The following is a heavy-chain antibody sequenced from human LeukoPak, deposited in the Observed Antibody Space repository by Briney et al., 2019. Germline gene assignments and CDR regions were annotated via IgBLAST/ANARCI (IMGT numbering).Heavy chain of an antibody. J-gene: IGHJ5*02. D-gene: IGHD3-10*01. CDR1: GYTFTSYD. CDR3: ARVSTMVRGVRYNWFDP. Sequence: ASVKVSCTASGYTFTSYDINWVRQATGQGLEWMGWMNPNGGNTGYAQKFQGRVTMTRNTSISKAYLELSSLRSEDTAVYYCARVSTMVRGVRYNWFDPWGQGTLVTVSS. CDR2: MNPNGGNT. V-gene: IGHV1-8*01.